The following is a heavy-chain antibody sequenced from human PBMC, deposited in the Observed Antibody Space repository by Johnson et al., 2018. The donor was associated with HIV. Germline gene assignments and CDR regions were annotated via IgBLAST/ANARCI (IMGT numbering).Heavy chain of an antibody. Sequence: VQLMESGGGGVQPGRSLRLSCAASGFSFSGYGMHWVRQAPGKGLEWVAAIGTTGDTFYPGSVNGRFTISRENAKNSLYLQMNSLRAGDTAVYYCARTLGFGTEDAFDIWGQGTMVTVSS. J-gene: IGHJ3*02. CDR1: GFSFSGYG. V-gene: IGHV3-13*01. D-gene: IGHD3-10*01. CDR3: ARTLGFGTEDAFDI. CDR2: IGTTGDT.